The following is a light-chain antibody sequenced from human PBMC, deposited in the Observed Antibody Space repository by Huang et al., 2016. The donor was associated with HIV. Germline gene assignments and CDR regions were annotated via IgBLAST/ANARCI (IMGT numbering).Light chain of an antibody. J-gene: IGKJ2*01. V-gene: IGKV1-33*01. Sequence: DTQMTQSSPFLSASVGDRVTITCQASQDISNYLNWYQQKSGQAPKLLIYDESNLEAGVPSRFSGSGSGTDFTFTISSLQREDIATYYCQQYDNVPMYTFGQGTKLEIK. CDR1: QDISNY. CDR2: DES. CDR3: QQYDNVPMYT.